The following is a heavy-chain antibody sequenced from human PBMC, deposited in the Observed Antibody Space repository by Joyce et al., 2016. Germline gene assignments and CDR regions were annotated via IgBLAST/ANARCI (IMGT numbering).Heavy chain of an antibody. Sequence: QVTLKESGPTLVKPTQTLTLTCTFSGFSLSTSGVGVGWIRQPPGKALEWLALIYWDDDKRYSSALKSRVTITKDTSKSQVVLTMTNMDPVDTATYYCAHAPATDRYYGMDVWGQGTTVTVSS. CDR3: AHAPATDRYYGMDV. V-gene: IGHV2-5*02. J-gene: IGHJ6*02. CDR2: IYWDDDK. D-gene: IGHD6-25*01. CDR1: GFSLSTSGVG.